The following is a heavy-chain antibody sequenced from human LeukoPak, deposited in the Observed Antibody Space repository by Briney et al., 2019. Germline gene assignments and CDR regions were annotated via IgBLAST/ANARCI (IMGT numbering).Heavy chain of an antibody. V-gene: IGHV4-39*01. Sequence: SETLSLTCTVSGGSITSSPYFWGWIRQPPGKGLEWIGTIYYSGTTYYSPSLKNRVNISLDTAKNQVSLRLGSVTAADTAVYYCARRHTYYPFDPWGQGTLVTVSS. CDR1: GGSITSSPYF. D-gene: IGHD3-16*01. CDR3: ARRHTYYPFDP. J-gene: IGHJ5*02. CDR2: IYYSGTT.